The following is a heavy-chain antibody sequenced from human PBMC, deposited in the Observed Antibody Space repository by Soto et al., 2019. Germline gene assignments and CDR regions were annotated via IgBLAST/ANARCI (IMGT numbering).Heavy chain of an antibody. J-gene: IGHJ5*02. Sequence: PGGSLRLSCAASGFTFSSYAMSWVRQAPGKGLEWVSAISGSGGSTYYADSVKGRFTISRDNSKNTLHLQMNSLSAEDTAEYYCANRRNVYYNFWCGGNWFDPWGQGTLVTVSS. CDR1: GFTFSSYA. D-gene: IGHD3-3*01. CDR3: ANRRNVYYNFWCGGNWFDP. V-gene: IGHV3-23*01. CDR2: ISGSGGST.